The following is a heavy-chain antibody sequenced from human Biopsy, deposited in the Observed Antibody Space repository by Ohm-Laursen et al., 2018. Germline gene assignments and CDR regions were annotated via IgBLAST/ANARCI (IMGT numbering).Heavy chain of an antibody. J-gene: IGHJ1*01. Sequence: SVKASCKTPEGTFSNYGVNWVRQAPGQGLEWQGGNIPILGTRNYAQQFQDRVTVVADTSTSTATMEMRSLRSDDTAVYYCATKLTGYFHHWGQGTLVIVSS. CDR1: EGTFSNYG. D-gene: IGHD3-9*01. CDR2: NIPILGTR. CDR3: ATKLTGYFHH. V-gene: IGHV1-69*06.